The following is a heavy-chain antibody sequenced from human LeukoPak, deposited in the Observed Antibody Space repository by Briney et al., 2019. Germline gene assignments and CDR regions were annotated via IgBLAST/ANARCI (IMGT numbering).Heavy chain of an antibody. CDR2: ICSSGSTI. CDR1: GFTFSSYE. CDR3: VVVPVAETFDY. Sequence: PGGSLRLSCAASGFTFSSYEMNWGRQAPGKGLEWGSYICSSGSTIYYADSVKGGFTISRDNAKNSLYLQMNSLRAEDTAVYYCVVVPVAETFDYWGQGTLVTVSS. V-gene: IGHV3-48*03. J-gene: IGHJ4*02. D-gene: IGHD2-2*01.